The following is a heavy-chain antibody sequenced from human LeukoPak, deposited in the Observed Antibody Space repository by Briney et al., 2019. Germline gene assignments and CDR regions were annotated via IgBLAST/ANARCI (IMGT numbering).Heavy chain of an antibody. J-gene: IGHJ5*02. CDR3: AREGAAVAWSWFDP. Sequence: ASVKVSCKASGGTFSSYAISWVRQAPGQGLEWMGGIIPIFGTANYAQKFQGRVTITADKSTSAAYMELSSLRSEDTAVYYCAREGAAVAWSWFDPWGQGTLVTVSS. CDR2: IIPIFGTA. D-gene: IGHD6-19*01. CDR1: GGTFSSYA. V-gene: IGHV1-69*06.